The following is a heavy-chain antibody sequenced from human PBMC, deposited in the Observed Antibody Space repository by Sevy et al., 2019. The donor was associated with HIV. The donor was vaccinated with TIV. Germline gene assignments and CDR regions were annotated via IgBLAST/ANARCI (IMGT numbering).Heavy chain of an antibody. D-gene: IGHD3-22*01. V-gene: IGHV3-53*01. CDR1: GFTVSNNY. J-gene: IGHJ3*01. Sequence: GSLRLSCEASGFTVSNNYMSWVRQAPGKGLEWVSVIYRGDSTYYADSVKGRFTISRDNSKNMLYLQMNSLRAEDTAVYYCATLSVYHYDSSGYYTTGNAFDLWGQGTTVTVSS. CDR2: IYRGDST. CDR3: ATLSVYHYDSSGYYTTGNAFDL.